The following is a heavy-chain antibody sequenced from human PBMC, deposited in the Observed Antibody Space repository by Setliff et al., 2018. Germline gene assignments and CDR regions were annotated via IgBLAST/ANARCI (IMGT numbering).Heavy chain of an antibody. CDR1: GFRISFREYW. J-gene: IGHJ4*02. CDR3: ARRGTTAFDF. CDR2: IDKDGSST. V-gene: IGHV3-74*01. D-gene: IGHD4-4*01. Sequence: PGGSLRLSCAASGFRISFREYWMFWVRQAPGKGLEWVARIDKDGSSTVYADSVKGRFTISRDNAKNTLYLEMNNLRAEDSAVYYCARRGTTAFDFWGLGTLVTVSS.